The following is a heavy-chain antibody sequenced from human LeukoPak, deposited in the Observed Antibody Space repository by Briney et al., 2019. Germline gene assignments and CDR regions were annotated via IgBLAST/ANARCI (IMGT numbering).Heavy chain of an antibody. CDR2: IIPIFGTA. CDR3: AVIAVVPAATSTNWFDP. V-gene: IGHV1-69*01. CDR1: GGTFSSYA. Sequence: VASVKVSCKASGGTFSSYAISWVRQAPGQGLEWMGGIIPIFGTANYAQKFQGRVTITADESTSTAYMEPSSLRSEDTAVYYCAVIAVVPAATSTNWFDPWGQGTLSPSPQ. J-gene: IGHJ5*02. D-gene: IGHD2-2*01.